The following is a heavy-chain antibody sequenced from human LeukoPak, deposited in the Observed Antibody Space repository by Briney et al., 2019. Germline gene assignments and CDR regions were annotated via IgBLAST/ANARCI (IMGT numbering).Heavy chain of an antibody. Sequence: GRSLRLSCAASGFTFSSYAMHWVRQAPGKGLEWVAVISYDGSNKYYADSVKGRFTISRDNSENTLYLQMNSLRAEDTAVYYCARDVRGVIQYYFDYWGQGTLVTVSS. CDR3: ARDVRGVIQYYFDY. CDR2: ISYDGSNK. J-gene: IGHJ4*02. CDR1: GFTFSSYA. V-gene: IGHV3-30*04. D-gene: IGHD3-10*01.